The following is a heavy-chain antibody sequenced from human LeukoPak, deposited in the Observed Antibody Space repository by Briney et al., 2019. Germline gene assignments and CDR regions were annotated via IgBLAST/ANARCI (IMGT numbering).Heavy chain of an antibody. D-gene: IGHD6-19*01. V-gene: IGHV5-51*01. J-gene: IGHJ4*02. CDR2: IYPGDSDT. CDR1: GYSFTSYW. Sequence: GESLKISCKGSGYSFTSYWIGWVRQMPGKGLEWMGIIYPGDSDTRYSPSFQGQVTISADKSISTAYLQWSSLKASDTAMYYCERPPGGYSSGWPTGYFDYWGQGTLVTVSS. CDR3: ERPPGGYSSGWPTGYFDY.